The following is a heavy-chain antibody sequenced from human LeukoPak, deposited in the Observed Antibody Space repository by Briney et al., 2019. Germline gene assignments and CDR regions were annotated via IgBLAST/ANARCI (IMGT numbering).Heavy chain of an antibody. CDR3: ATVYYDSWSGYFDY. Sequence: PGGSLRLSCAASGFTFSDYYMSWIRQAPGKGLEWVSYISSSGSTIYYADSVKGRFTISRDNAKNSLYLQMNSLRAEDTAVYYCATVYYDSWSGYFDYWGQGTLVTVSS. J-gene: IGHJ4*02. D-gene: IGHD3-3*01. V-gene: IGHV3-11*01. CDR1: GFTFSDYY. CDR2: ISSSGSTI.